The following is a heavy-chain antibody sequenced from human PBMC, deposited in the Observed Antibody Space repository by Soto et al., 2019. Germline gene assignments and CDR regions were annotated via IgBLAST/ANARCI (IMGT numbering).Heavy chain of an antibody. J-gene: IGHJ6*02. D-gene: IGHD3-10*01. CDR1: GCTLSSYA. Sequence: EVQLFESGGGLVQPGGSLRLSWAASGCTLSSYAMSWVRQAPGKGLEWVSAISGSGGSTYYADSVKGRFTISRDNSKNTLYLQMNSLRAEETAVYYCAKDLWSRGGGMDVWGQGTTVTVSS. CDR3: AKDLWSRGGGMDV. V-gene: IGHV3-23*01. CDR2: ISGSGGST.